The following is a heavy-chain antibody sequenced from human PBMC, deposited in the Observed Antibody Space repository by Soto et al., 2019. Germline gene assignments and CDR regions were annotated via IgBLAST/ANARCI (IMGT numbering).Heavy chain of an antibody. D-gene: IGHD6-13*01. J-gene: IGHJ4*02. CDR3: ARTEFTEQQLRAYYFDY. CDR1: GGSISSYY. CDR2: IYYSGST. V-gene: IGHV4-59*01. Sequence: SETLSLTCTVSGGSISSYYWSWIRQPPGKGLEWIGYIYYSGSTNYNPSLKSRVTISVDTSKNQFSLKLSSVTAADTAVYYCARTEFTEQQLRAYYFDYWGQGTLVTVSS.